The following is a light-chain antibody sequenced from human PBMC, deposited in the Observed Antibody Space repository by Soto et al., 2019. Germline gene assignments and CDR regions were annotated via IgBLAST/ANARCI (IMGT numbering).Light chain of an antibody. CDR3: SSYASSGTLL. V-gene: IGLV2-14*03. CDR1: SSDVGGYDY. J-gene: IGLJ2*01. CDR2: DVS. Sequence: QSALTQPASVSGSPGQSITISCAGTSSDVGGYDYVSWYQQYPGKPPQLMIHDVSDRPSGVSNRFSGSKSGSTASLSISGLQAEDEADYYGSSYASSGTLLFGGGTKLTVL.